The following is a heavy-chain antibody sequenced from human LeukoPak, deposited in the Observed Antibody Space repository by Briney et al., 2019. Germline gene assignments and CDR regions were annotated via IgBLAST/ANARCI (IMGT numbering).Heavy chain of an antibody. J-gene: IGHJ4*02. D-gene: IGHD1-26*01. V-gene: IGHV4-39*01. CDR3: ARHGGSYSFDY. Sequence: SETLSLTCTVSGGSISSSSYYWGWIRQPPGKGLEWIGSIYYSGNTIYNPSLKSRLTISVDTSKNQFSLKLSSVTAADTAVYYCARHGGSYSFDYWGQGTLVTVSS. CDR1: GGSISSSSYY. CDR2: IYYSGNT.